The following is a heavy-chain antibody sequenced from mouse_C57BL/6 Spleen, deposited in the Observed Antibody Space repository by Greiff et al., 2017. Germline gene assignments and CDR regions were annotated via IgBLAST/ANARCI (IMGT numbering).Heavy chain of an antibody. CDR1: GYTFTDYN. V-gene: IGHV1-18*01. J-gene: IGHJ3*01. CDR3: ARSREGFAY. Sequence: EVKLLESGPELVKPGASVKIPCKASGYTFTDYNMDWVKQSHGKSLEWIGDINPNNGGTIYNQKFKGKATLTVDKSSSTAYMELRSLTSEDTAVYYCARSREGFAYWGQGTLVTVSA. CDR2: INPNNGGT.